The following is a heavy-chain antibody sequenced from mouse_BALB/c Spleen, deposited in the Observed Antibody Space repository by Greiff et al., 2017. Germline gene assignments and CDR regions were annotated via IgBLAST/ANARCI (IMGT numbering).Heavy chain of an antibody. V-gene: IGHV5-12-2*01. CDR3: ARAYGNHAMDY. CDR1: GFTFSSYT. J-gene: IGHJ4*01. D-gene: IGHD2-1*01. Sequence: DVQLVESGGGLVQPGGSLKLSCAASGFTFSSYTMSWVRQTPEKRLEWVAYISNGGGSTYYPDTVKGRFTISRDNAKNTLYLQMSSLKSEDTAMYYCARAYGNHAMDYWGQGTSVTVSS. CDR2: ISNGGGST.